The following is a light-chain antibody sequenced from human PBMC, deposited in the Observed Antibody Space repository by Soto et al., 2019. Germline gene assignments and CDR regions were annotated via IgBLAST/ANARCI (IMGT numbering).Light chain of an antibody. CDR3: QQSNNWPPLT. J-gene: IGKJ4*01. V-gene: IGKV1-5*03. Sequence: PSTLSGSVGDRVTITCRASQTISSWLAWYQQKPGKAPKLLIYKASTLKSGVPSRFSGSGSGTEFTLTISSLQIEDFALYYCQQSNNWPPLTFGGGTKVDIK. CDR1: QTISSW. CDR2: KAS.